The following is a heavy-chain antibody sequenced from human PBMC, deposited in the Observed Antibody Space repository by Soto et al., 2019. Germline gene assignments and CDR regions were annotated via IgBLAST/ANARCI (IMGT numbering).Heavy chain of an antibody. Sequence: QVQLVQSGAEVKKPGASVKVSCKASGYTFTGYYMHWVRQAPGQGLEWMGWINPNSGGTNYAQKFQGWVTMTRNTTISTAYMELSRLRSDDSAVYDGARGGYYEIPPLDPWGQGTLVTVSS. V-gene: IGHV1-2*04. CDR2: INPNSGGT. D-gene: IGHD3-9*01. CDR3: ARGGYYEIPPLDP. CDR1: GYTFTGYY. J-gene: IGHJ5*02.